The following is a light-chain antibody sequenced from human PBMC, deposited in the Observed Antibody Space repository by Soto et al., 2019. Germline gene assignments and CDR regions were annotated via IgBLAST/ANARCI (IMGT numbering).Light chain of an antibody. J-gene: IGKJ1*01. Sequence: DIVLTQSPATLSLSPGDIATLSCRASQTVGSSYLAWYQQKPGQAPRLFIYGASSRATGVPDRISGSGSGTDFTLTISRLEPEDFAVYYCQHYGSAPPWTFGQGTKVDFK. CDR3: QHYGSAPPWT. CDR2: GAS. CDR1: QTVGSSY. V-gene: IGKV3-20*01.